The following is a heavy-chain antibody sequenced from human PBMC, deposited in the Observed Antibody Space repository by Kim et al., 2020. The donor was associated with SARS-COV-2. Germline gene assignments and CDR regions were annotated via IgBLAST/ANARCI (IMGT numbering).Heavy chain of an antibody. CDR2: FDPEDGET. J-gene: IGHJ4*02. V-gene: IGHV1-24*01. CDR1: GYTLTELS. D-gene: IGHD1-26*01. CDR3: ATTPAIVGATFFYY. Sequence: ASVKVSCKVSGYTLTELSMHWVRQAPGKGLEWMGGFDPEDGETIYAQKFQGRVTMTEDTSTDTAYMELSSLRSEDTAVYCCATTPAIVGATFFYYWGQGTLVTVSS.